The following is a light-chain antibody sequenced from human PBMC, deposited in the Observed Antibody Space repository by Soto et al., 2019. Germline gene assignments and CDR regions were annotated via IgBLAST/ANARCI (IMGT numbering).Light chain of an antibody. CDR2: DAS. CDR3: QQYNSYS. J-gene: IGKJ4*01. Sequence: DIQMTQSPSTLSASVGDRVTITCRASQSISSWLAWYQQKPGKAPQLLIYDASSLESGVSSRFSGSGSGTEFTLTISSLQPDDFATYYCQQYNSYSFGGGTKVEIK. V-gene: IGKV1-5*01. CDR1: QSISSW.